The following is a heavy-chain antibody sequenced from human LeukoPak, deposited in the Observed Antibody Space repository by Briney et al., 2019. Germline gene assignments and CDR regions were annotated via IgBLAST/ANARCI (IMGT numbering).Heavy chain of an antibody. Sequence: GGSLRLSCAASGFTFSSYSMNWVRQAPGKGLEWVSSISSSSSYIYYADSVKGRFTISRDNAKNSLYLQMNSLRAEDTAVYYCARDGYYYDSSGYYGRKYYFDYWGQGTLVTVSS. CDR1: GFTFSSYS. CDR2: ISSSSSYI. V-gene: IGHV3-21*01. J-gene: IGHJ4*02. CDR3: ARDGYYYDSSGYYGRKYYFDY. D-gene: IGHD3-22*01.